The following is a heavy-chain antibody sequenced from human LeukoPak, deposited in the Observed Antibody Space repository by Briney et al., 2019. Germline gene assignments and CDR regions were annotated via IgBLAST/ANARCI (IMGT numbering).Heavy chain of an antibody. CDR1: GFTFSSNW. CDR2: IRRGGRDR. Sequence: GGSLRLSCAASGFTFSSNWMRWVRQAPGKGREWVAFIRRGGRDRFHADSAKGRFTISRDNSRTTLYLQMNSLTVEDTAVYYCAKRGLYDILTGYYNAPFDYWGQGTLVTVSS. V-gene: IGHV3-30*02. D-gene: IGHD3-9*01. CDR3: AKRGLYDILTGYYNAPFDY. J-gene: IGHJ4*02.